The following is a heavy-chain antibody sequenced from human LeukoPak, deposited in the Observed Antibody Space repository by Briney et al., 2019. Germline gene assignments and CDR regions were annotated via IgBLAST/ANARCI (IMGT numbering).Heavy chain of an antibody. D-gene: IGHD2-15*01. CDR1: GGSISSYY. V-gene: IGHV4-59*01. Sequence: SETLSLTCTVSGGSISSYYWSWIRQPPGKGLEWIGYIYYSGSTNYNPSLKSRVTISVDTSKNQFSLKLSSVTAADTAVYYCARDQLVAYFDYWGQGTLVTVSS. CDR3: ARDQLVAYFDY. J-gene: IGHJ4*02. CDR2: IYYSGST.